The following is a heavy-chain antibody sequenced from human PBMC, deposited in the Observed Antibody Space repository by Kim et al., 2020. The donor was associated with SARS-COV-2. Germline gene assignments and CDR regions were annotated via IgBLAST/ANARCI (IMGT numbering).Heavy chain of an antibody. CDR1: GFTFDDYA. V-gene: IGHV3-9*01. Sequence: GGSLRLSCAASGFTFDDYAMHWVRQAPGKGLEWVSAISWNSGSIAYADSVKGRFTISRDNAKNSLYLQMNSLRAEDTAVYYCAKGYSSCWYFVDYWGQGTVVTVSS. D-gene: IGHD6-13*01. CDR3: AKGYSSCWYFVDY. J-gene: IGHJ4*02. CDR2: ISWNSGSI.